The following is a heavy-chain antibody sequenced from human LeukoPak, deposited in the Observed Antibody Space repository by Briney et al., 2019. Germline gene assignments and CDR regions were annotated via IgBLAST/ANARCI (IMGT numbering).Heavy chain of an antibody. CDR1: GYTFISYG. V-gene: IGHV1-18*01. CDR3: ARSSIIAAAGPYYFDY. CDR2: ISTYNGDT. D-gene: IGHD6-13*01. Sequence: ASVRVSCKASGYTFISYGISWVRQAPGQGLEWMGWISTYNGDTNYAQKVQGRVTMTTDKSTSTAYMELSSLRSEDTAVYYCARSSIIAAAGPYYFDYWGQGTLVTVSS. J-gene: IGHJ4*02.